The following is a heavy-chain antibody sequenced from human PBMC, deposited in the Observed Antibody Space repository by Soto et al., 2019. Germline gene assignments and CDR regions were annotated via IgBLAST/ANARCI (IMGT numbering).Heavy chain of an antibody. CDR2: IVVGSGNT. Sequence: SVKVSCKASGFTFTSSAVQWVRQARGQRLEWIGWIVVGSGNTNYAQKFQERVTITRDMSTSTAYMELSSLRSEDTAIYYCAKTPHRGGAPYYFYGMDVWGQETTVTVSS. V-gene: IGHV1-58*01. J-gene: IGHJ6*02. CDR3: AKTPHRGGAPYYFYGMDV. CDR1: GFTFTSSA. D-gene: IGHD1-26*01.